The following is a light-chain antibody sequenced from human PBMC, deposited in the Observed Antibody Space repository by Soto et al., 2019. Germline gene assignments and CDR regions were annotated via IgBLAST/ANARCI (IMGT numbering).Light chain of an antibody. Sequence: EIVLSQSPGTLSLSTGEGATLSCRAGQSVSSSQLAWYQQKPGQPPRLLIYGASTRAAGIPDRFSGSGSGTDFTLSISRLEPEDFAVYYCQQYGGSTRTFGQGTMVDI. J-gene: IGKJ1*01. CDR2: GAS. V-gene: IGKV3-20*01. CDR3: QQYGGSTRT. CDR1: QSVSSSQ.